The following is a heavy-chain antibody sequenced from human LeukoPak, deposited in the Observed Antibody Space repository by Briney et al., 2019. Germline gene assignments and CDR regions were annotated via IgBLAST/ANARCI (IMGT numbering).Heavy chain of an antibody. Sequence: GGSLRLSCAASGFTFSGNYMSWVRQAPGKKLEWVSLIYSDGTAYYADSVKGRCTISRDNSKNTLYLQMNSGRAEDMGVYSCASGEWPQVYWGEGTLVTVSS. J-gene: IGHJ4*02. V-gene: IGHV3-53*01. D-gene: IGHD3-3*01. CDR2: IYSDGTA. CDR1: GFTFSGNY. CDR3: ASGEWPQVY.